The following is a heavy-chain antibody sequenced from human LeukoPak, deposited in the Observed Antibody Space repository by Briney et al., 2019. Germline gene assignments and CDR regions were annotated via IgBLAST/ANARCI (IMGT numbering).Heavy chain of an antibody. V-gene: IGHV4-39*01. CDR3: ARGALTFGGVIVRMFDY. J-gene: IGHJ4*02. CDR2: IYYSGST. CDR1: GGSISSSSYY. Sequence: PSETLSLTCTVSGGSISSSSYYWGWLRQPPGKGLEWIGSIYYSGSTYYNPSLKSRVTIYVDTSKNQFSLKLSSVAAADTAVYYCARGALTFGGVIVRMFDYWGQGTLVTVSS. D-gene: IGHD3-16*02.